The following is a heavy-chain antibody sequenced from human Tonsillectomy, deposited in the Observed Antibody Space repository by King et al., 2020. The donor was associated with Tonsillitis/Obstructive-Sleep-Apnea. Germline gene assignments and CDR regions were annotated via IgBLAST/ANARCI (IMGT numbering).Heavy chain of an antibody. CDR3: ARIPTSNYYDSSGGNAFDI. CDR1: GFSLSTSGMC. Sequence: TLKESGPALVKPTQTLTLTCTFSGFSLSTSGMCVSWIRQPPGKALEWLARIDWDDDKYYSTSLKTRLTISKDTSKNQVVLTMTNMDPVDTATYYCARIPTSNYYDSSGGNAFDIWGQGKMVTVSS. CDR2: IDWDDDK. V-gene: IGHV2-70*11. J-gene: IGHJ3*02. D-gene: IGHD3-22*01.